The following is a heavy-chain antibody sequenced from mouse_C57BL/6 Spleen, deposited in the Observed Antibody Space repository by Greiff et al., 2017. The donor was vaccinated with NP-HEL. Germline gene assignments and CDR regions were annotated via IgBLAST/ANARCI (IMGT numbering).Heavy chain of an antibody. J-gene: IGHJ4*01. V-gene: IGHV1-50*01. CDR3: ARGQPSWGYYAMDY. Sequence: QVQLQQPGAELVKPGASVKLSCKASGYTFTSYWMQWVKQRPGQGLEWIGEIDPSDSYTTSTQKFNGKATLTVDTSSSTAYMQLSSLTSEDSAVYYCARGQPSWGYYAMDYWGQGTSVTVSS. CDR1: GYTFTSYW. CDR2: IDPSDSYT. D-gene: IGHD6-1*01.